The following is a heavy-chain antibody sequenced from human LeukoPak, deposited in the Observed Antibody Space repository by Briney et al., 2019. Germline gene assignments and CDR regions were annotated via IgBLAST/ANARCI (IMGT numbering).Heavy chain of an antibody. V-gene: IGHV3-30-3*01. CDR1: GFTFSSYA. J-gene: IGHJ4*02. CDR2: ISYDGSNK. Sequence: PGGSLRLSCAASGFTFSSYAMHWVRQAPGKGLEWVAVISYDGSNKYYADSVKGRFTISRDNSKNTLYLQMNSLRAEDTAVYYCAKDKYSSSSGVDYWGQGTLVTVSS. CDR3: AKDKYSSSSGVDY. D-gene: IGHD6-6*01.